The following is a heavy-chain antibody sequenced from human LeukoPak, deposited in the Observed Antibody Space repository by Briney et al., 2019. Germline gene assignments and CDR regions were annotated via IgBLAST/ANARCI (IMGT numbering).Heavy chain of an antibody. CDR3: AREDTAMGPPGGFDY. Sequence: KPSQTLSLTCTVSGGSISSGRYYWSWIRQPAGKGLEWIGRIYTSGSTNYNPSLKSRVTISVDTSKNQFSLKLSSVTAAGTAVYYCAREDTAMGPPGGFDYWGQRTLVTVSS. V-gene: IGHV4-61*02. CDR1: GGSISSGRYY. D-gene: IGHD5-18*01. J-gene: IGHJ4*02. CDR2: IYTSGST.